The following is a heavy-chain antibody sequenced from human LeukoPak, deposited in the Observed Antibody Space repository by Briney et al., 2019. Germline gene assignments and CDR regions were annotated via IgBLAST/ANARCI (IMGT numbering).Heavy chain of an antibody. D-gene: IGHD3-22*01. CDR2: INHSGST. J-gene: IGHJ3*02. Sequence: PSETLSLTCAVYGGSFSGYYWSWIRQPPGKGLEWIGEINHSGSTNYNPSLKSRVTISVDTSKNQFSLKLSSVTAADTAVYYCAARAGTMIVEVHAFDIWGQGTMVTVSS. CDR3: AARAGTMIVEVHAFDI. CDR1: GGSFSGYY. V-gene: IGHV4-34*01.